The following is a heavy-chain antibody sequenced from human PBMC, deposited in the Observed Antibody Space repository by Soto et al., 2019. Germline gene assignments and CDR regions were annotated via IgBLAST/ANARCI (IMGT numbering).Heavy chain of an antibody. CDR1: GYNFTNYW. J-gene: IGHJ4*02. Sequence: AESLKISCTGSGYNFTNYWIGWGRQMPGKGLEWMGIIYPGDSDTRYSPSFQGQVTFSADKSISTAYLQWSSLKASDTAMYYCARTPGSYLYYFDYWGQGTLVTVSS. CDR2: IYPGDSDT. D-gene: IGHD1-26*01. CDR3: ARTPGSYLYYFDY. V-gene: IGHV5-51*01.